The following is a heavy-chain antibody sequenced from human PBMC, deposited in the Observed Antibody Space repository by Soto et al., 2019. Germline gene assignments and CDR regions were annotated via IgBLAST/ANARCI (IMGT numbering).Heavy chain of an antibody. CDR3: SIWVVDYYDSSGYYFSPYYFDY. CDR1: GGSISSGDYY. J-gene: IGHJ4*02. CDR2: IYYSGST. V-gene: IGHV4-30-4*01. Sequence: SETLSLTCTVSGGSISSGDYYWSWIRQPPGKGLEWIGYIYYSGSTYYNPSLKSRVTISVDRSKNQFSLKLSSVTAADTAVYYCSIWVVDYYDSSGYYFSPYYFDYWGQGTLVTVSS. D-gene: IGHD3-22*01.